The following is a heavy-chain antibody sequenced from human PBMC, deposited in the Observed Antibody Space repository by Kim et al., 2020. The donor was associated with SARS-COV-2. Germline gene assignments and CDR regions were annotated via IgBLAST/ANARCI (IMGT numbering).Heavy chain of an antibody. Sequence: SVKVSCKASGGTFSSYAISWVRQAPGQGLEWMGGIIPIFGTANYAQKFQGRVTITADESTSTAYMELSSLRSEDTAVYYCARERGQSLKTPGAYDYWGQGTLVTGSS. J-gene: IGHJ4*02. CDR1: GGTFSSYA. CDR2: IIPIFGTA. CDR3: ARERGQSLKTPGAYDY. D-gene: IGHD7-27*01. V-gene: IGHV1-69*13.